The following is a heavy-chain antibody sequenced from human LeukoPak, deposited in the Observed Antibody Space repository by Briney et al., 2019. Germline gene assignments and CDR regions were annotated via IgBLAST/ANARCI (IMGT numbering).Heavy chain of an antibody. CDR3: AKDGAWSCTD. CDR1: GFPFNKNA. D-gene: IGHD2-21*02. CDR2: IAHHGYDK. J-gene: IGHJ4*02. V-gene: IGHV3-30*02. Sequence: GGSLRLSCVASGFPFNKNAMHWVRQGPGKGLEWVAYIAHHGYDKYYVDSVKGRFTISRDNSKRILYLQLNSLRLDDTAVYYCAKDGAWSCTDWGQGAPVTVSS.